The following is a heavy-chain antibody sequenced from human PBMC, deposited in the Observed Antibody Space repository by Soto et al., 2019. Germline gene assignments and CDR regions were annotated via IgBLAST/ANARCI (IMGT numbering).Heavy chain of an antibody. CDR3: ASHYDMWSGYLSPVDY. CDR2: IDTSSTKI. D-gene: IGHD3-3*01. CDR1: GYTFSDYY. V-gene: IGHV3-11*01. J-gene: IGHJ4*02. Sequence: QVQLVESGGDLVKPGGSLRLSCAASGYTFSDYYMSWIRQAPGKGLERISYIDTSSTKIYYADSVKGRFTITRDNAKNSLYLEMNSLRDEDTAVYYCASHYDMWSGYLSPVDYWGQGTLVTVSS.